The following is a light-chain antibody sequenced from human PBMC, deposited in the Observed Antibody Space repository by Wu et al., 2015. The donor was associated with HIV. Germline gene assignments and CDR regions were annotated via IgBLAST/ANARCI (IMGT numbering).Light chain of an antibody. V-gene: IGKV3-20*01. Sequence: EIVLTQSPGTLSLSPEEGVTLSCRASQTVNNNYLAWYQQKSGQAPRLLIYGASSRATGIPNRFGGSGSGTDFTLTISRVEPEDFAVYYCQQYGISPWTFGQGTKVEIK. CDR1: QTVNNNY. CDR3: QQYGISPWT. J-gene: IGKJ1*01. CDR2: GAS.